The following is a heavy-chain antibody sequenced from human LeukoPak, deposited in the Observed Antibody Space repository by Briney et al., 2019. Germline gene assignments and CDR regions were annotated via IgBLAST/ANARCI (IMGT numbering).Heavy chain of an antibody. CDR2: IYHSGST. D-gene: IGHD4-23*01. J-gene: IGHJ3*02. V-gene: IGHV4-4*02. Sequence: PSETLSLTCAVSGGSISSGNWWSWVRQPPGKGLEWIGEIYHSGSTNYNPSLKSRVTILLDTPKNQFSLNLSSVTAADTAVYYCARALPGGAFDIWGQGTMVTVSS. CDR3: ARALPGGAFDI. CDR1: GGSISSGNW.